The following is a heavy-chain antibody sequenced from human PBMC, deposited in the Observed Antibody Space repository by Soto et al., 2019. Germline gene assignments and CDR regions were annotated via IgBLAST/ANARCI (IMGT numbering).Heavy chain of an antibody. D-gene: IGHD5-18*01. J-gene: IGHJ4*02. Sequence: VQLVESGGGLIQPGGSLRFSCAASGVTVSSNHMTWVRQAPGRGPEWVSTIYYNGNTFYADSVKGRFTISRDNSKNMLYLQMNSLRAEDTALYYCATGGDTAKDGYWGQVTLVTVSS. CDR3: ATGGDTAKDGY. V-gene: IGHV3-53*01. CDR2: IYYNGNT. CDR1: GVTVSSNH.